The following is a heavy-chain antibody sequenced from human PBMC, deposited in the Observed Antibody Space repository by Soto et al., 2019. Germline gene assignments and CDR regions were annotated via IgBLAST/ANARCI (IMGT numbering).Heavy chain of an antibody. J-gene: IGHJ4*02. Sequence: QINLKESGPTLVKPTQTLTLTCSFSGFSLTTAGVGVGWVRQSPGEALEWLALIYWDDDERYSPSLKPRLTITKDTSKNQVVLKMTNMAPVDTATYYCAHSRNLITEDAKVGDFESWGQGTLVTVSS. D-gene: IGHD3-10*01. CDR3: AHSRNLITEDAKVGDFES. V-gene: IGHV2-5*02. CDR1: GFSLTTAGVG. CDR2: IYWDDDE.